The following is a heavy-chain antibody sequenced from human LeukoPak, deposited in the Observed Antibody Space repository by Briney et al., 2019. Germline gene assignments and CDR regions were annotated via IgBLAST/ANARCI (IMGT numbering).Heavy chain of an antibody. CDR2: ISAYNGNT. Sequence: GASVKVSCKASGYTFTSYDINWLRQAPGQGPEWMGWISAYNGNTNYAQKLQGRVTMTTDTSTSTAYMELRSLRSDDTAVYCCARDLLNYDFWSGYYNWFDPWGQGTLVTVSS. D-gene: IGHD3-3*01. V-gene: IGHV1-18*01. CDR3: ARDLLNYDFWSGYYNWFDP. J-gene: IGHJ5*02. CDR1: GYTFTSYD.